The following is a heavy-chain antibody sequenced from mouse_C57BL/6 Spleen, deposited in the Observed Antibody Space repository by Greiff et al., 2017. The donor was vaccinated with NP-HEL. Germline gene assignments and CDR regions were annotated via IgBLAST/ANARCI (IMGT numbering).Heavy chain of an antibody. Sequence: EVKLMESGGGLVKPGGSLKLSCAASGFTFSDYGMHWVRQAPEKGLEWVAYISSGSSTIYYADTVKGRFTNSRNNAKNTLCLQMTSLRSEDTAMYYCARLYFDYWGQGTTLTVSS. CDR1: GFTFSDYG. CDR2: ISSGSSTI. CDR3: ARLYFDY. V-gene: IGHV5-17*01. J-gene: IGHJ2*01.